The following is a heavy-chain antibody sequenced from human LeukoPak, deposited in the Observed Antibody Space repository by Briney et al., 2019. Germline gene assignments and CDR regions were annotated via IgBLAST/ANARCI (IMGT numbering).Heavy chain of an antibody. Sequence: PSETLSLTCTVSGGSISSYYWSWIRQPPGRGLEWIGYIYYSGSTNYNPSLKSRVTISVDTSKNQFSLKLSSVTAADTAVYYCARGHYYDSSGLFDYPGQGTLATVST. CDR2: IYYSGST. J-gene: IGHJ4*02. CDR3: ARGHYYDSSGLFDY. CDR1: GGSISSYY. V-gene: IGHV4-59*01. D-gene: IGHD3-22*01.